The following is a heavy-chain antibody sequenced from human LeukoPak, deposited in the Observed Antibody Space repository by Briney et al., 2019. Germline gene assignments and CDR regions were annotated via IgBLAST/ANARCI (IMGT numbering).Heavy chain of an antibody. CDR2: IYYSGST. J-gene: IGHJ4*02. D-gene: IGHD6-13*01. Sequence: SETLSLTCTVSGGSISSGDYYWSWIRQPPGKGLEWIGYIYYSGSTYYNPSLKSRVTISVDTSKNQFSLKLSSVTAADTAVYYCASGPGAAAGTSYYFDYWGQGTLVTVSS. CDR1: GGSISSGDYY. V-gene: IGHV4-30-4*08. CDR3: ASGPGAAAGTSYYFDY.